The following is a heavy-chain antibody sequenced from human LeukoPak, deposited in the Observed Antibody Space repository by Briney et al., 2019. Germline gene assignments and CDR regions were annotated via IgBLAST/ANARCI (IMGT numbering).Heavy chain of an antibody. D-gene: IGHD2-2*01. CDR1: GLTVSSNY. CDR3: ARAIQSHLLKGYFDY. CDR2: IYSDGTP. Sequence: GGSLRLSGAPFGLTVSSNYMSWVRQAPGKGLEWVSTIYSDGTPYYADSLKGRFTISRDNSKNTLYLRMNSLRAEDTAIYYCARAIQSHLLKGYFDYWGQGALVTVSS. V-gene: IGHV3-53*01. J-gene: IGHJ4*02.